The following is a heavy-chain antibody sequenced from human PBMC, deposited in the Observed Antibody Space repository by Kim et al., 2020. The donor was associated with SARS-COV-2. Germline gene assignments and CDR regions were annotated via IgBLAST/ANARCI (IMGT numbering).Heavy chain of an antibody. V-gene: IGHV3-74*01. CDR1: GFTFSSYW. J-gene: IGHJ4*02. CDR3: ARDMDFWSGYYSSY. Sequence: GGSLRLSCAASGFTFSSYWMYWVRQAPGKGLVWVSRIISDGSSTSYADSVKGRFTISRDNAKNTLYLQMNSLRAEDTAVYYCARDMDFWSGYYSSYWGQGTLGTVSS. D-gene: IGHD3-3*01. CDR2: IISDGSST.